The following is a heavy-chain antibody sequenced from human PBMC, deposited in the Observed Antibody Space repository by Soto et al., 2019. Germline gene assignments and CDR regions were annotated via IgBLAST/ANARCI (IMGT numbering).Heavy chain of an antibody. Sequence: PSETLSLTCAVYGGSFSGYYWSWIRQPPGKGLEWIGEINHSGSTNYNPSLKSRVTISVDTSKNQFSLKLSSVTAADTAVYYCASQTDLWFGELFSHYYYGMDVWGQGTTVTV. J-gene: IGHJ6*02. V-gene: IGHV4-34*01. D-gene: IGHD3-10*01. CDR3: ASQTDLWFGELFSHYYYGMDV. CDR1: GGSFSGYY. CDR2: INHSGST.